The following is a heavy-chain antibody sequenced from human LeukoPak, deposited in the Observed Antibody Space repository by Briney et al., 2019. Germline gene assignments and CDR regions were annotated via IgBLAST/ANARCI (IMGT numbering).Heavy chain of an antibody. CDR2: ISAYNGNT. Sequence: ASVKVSCKASGYTFTSYGISWVRQAPGQGLEWMGWISAYNGNTNYAQKLQGRVTMTTDTSTSTAYMEPRSLRSDDTAVYYCAKDIMITFGGVFRGLPGDGDDAFDIWGQGTMVTVSS. V-gene: IGHV1-18*01. D-gene: IGHD3-16*01. J-gene: IGHJ3*02. CDR1: GYTFTSYG. CDR3: AKDIMITFGGVFRGLPGDGDDAFDI.